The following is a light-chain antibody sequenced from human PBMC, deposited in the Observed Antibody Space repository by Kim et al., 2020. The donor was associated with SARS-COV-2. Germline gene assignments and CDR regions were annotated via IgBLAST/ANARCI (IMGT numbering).Light chain of an antibody. J-gene: IGKJ1*01. Sequence: ASVGDRVTITCRASQGISNYLAWYQQKPGKVPKVLIYGASTMRSGVPSRFSGSGSGTDFTLTISSLQPEDVATYYCQKYNRAPRTFGQGTKVEIK. CDR3: QKYNRAPRT. V-gene: IGKV1-27*01. CDR1: QGISNY. CDR2: GAS.